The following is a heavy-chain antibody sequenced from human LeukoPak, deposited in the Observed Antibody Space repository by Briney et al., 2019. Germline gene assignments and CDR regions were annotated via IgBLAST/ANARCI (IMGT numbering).Heavy chain of an antibody. CDR3: ARAGMVRGVIITLFDY. J-gene: IGHJ4*02. Sequence: ASVKVSCKASGYTFTSYDINWVRQATGQGLEWMGRINPNSGGTNYAQKFQGRVTMTRDTSISTAYMELSRLRSDDTAVYYCARAGMVRGVIITLFDYWGQGTLVTVSS. CDR1: GYTFTSYD. CDR2: INPNSGGT. V-gene: IGHV1-2*06. D-gene: IGHD3-10*01.